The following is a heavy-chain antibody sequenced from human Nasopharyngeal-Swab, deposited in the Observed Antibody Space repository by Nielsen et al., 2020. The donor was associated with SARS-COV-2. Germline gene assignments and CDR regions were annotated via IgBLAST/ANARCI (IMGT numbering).Heavy chain of an antibody. CDR1: GFTFSRSA. CDR3: ARGSSRGMFDY. D-gene: IGHD6-13*01. V-gene: IGHV3-23*01. CDR2: IGVSGTMT. Sequence: GESLKISCAASGFTFSRSALTWVRQAPGKGLEWVSAIGVSGTMTYYAGFVRGRFTISRDNSKNTLYPQMNSLRAEDTAVYYCARGSSRGMFDYWGQGTLVTVSS. J-gene: IGHJ4*02.